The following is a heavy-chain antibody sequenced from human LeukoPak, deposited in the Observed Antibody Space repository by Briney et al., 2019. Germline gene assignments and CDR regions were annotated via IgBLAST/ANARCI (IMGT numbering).Heavy chain of an antibody. V-gene: IGHV3-23*01. J-gene: IGHJ4*02. CDR3: AKGAMIVVVGGDYFDY. CDR1: GFTFSSYA. CDR2: ISGSGGST. D-gene: IGHD3-22*01. Sequence: GSLRLSCAASGFTFSSYAMSWVRQAPGKGLEWVSAISGSGGSTYYADSVKGRFTISRDNSKNTLYLQMNSLRAEDTAVYYCAKGAMIVVVGGDYFDYWGQGTLVTVSS.